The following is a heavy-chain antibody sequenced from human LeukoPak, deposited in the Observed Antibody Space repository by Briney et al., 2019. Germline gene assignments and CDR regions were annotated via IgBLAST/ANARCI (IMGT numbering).Heavy chain of an antibody. D-gene: IGHD5-12*01. Sequence: SVKVSCKASGGTFSSYAISWVRQAPGQGLEWMGGIIPIFGTANYAQKFQGRVTITADESTSTAYMELSSLRSEDTAVYYCARGMAGKWLRGPFDYYYYMDVWGKGTTVTISS. J-gene: IGHJ6*03. CDR3: ARGMAGKWLRGPFDYYYYMDV. V-gene: IGHV1-69*13. CDR2: IIPIFGTA. CDR1: GGTFSSYA.